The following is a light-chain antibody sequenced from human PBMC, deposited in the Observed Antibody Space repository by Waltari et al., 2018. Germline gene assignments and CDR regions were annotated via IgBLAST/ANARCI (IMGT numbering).Light chain of an antibody. CDR1: SSNIGSNT. V-gene: IGLV1-44*01. CDR3: AAWDDRLNGYV. Sequence: QSVLTQPPSASGTPGQRVAISCSGSSSNIGSNTVNWYPQFPVTAPKLLIYSNDRRPPGVPDRFAGSRSGTSASMAISGLQSEDEADYYCAAWDDRLNGYVFGSGTKVTVL. CDR2: SND. J-gene: IGLJ1*01.